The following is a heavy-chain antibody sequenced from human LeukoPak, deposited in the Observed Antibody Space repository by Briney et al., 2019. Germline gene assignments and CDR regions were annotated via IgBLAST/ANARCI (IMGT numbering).Heavy chain of an antibody. CDR2: ISVYNGNT. D-gene: IGHD6-13*01. CDR3: ARGSSSSWSYYYYYMDV. V-gene: IGHV1-18*01. Sequence: GASVKVSCKASGYTFTSYGISWVRQAPGQGLEWMGWISVYNGNTNYAQKLQGRVTMTTDTSTSTAYMELRSLRSDDTAVYYCARGSSSSWSYYYYYMDVWGKGTTVTVSS. CDR1: GYTFTSYG. J-gene: IGHJ6*03.